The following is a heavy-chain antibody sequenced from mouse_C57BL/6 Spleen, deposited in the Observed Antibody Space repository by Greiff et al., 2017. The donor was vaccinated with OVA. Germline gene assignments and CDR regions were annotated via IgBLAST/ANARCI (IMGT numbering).Heavy chain of an antibody. V-gene: IGHV5-17*01. CDR1: GFTFSDYG. CDR3: SYGSSYGAMDY. CDR2: ISSGSSTI. J-gene: IGHJ4*01. D-gene: IGHD1-1*01. Sequence: VQLKESGGGLVKPGGSLKLSCAASGFTFSDYGMHWVRQAPEKGLEWVAYISSGSSTIYYADTVKGRFTISRDNAKNTLFLQMTSLRSEDTAMYYCSYGSSYGAMDYWGQGTSVTVSS.